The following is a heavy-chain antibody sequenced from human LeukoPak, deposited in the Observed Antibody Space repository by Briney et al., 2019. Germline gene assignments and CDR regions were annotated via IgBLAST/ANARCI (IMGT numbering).Heavy chain of an antibody. Sequence: ASVKVSCKASGYTFTSYYMHWVRQAPGQGLEWMGIINPSGGSTGYAQKFQGRVTMTRDTSTSTVYMELSSPRSEDTAVYYCASEGWLQQPSCPFDYWGQGTLVTVSS. CDR3: ASEGWLQQPSCPFDY. D-gene: IGHD5-24*01. CDR1: GYTFTSYY. V-gene: IGHV1-46*01. J-gene: IGHJ4*02. CDR2: INPSGGST.